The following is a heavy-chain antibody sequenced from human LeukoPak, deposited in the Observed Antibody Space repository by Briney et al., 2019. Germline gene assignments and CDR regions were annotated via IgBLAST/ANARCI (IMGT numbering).Heavy chain of an antibody. CDR1: GGTFTSYA. V-gene: IGHV1-69*13. Sequence: SVKVSCKASGGTFTSYAISWVRQAPGQGLEWMGGIIPIFGTANYAQKFQGRVTITAGESTSTAYMELSSLRCEDTAVYYCARGESYDFWSGYPAAYWGQGTLVTVSS. D-gene: IGHD3-3*01. CDR2: IIPIFGTA. J-gene: IGHJ4*02. CDR3: ARGESYDFWSGYPAAY.